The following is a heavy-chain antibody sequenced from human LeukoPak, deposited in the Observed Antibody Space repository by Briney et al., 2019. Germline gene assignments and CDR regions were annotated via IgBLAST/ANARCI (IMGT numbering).Heavy chain of an antibody. CDR2: IKSKTDGGTT. CDR1: GFTLRDAW. Sequence: PGGSLRLSCAASGFTLRDAWMSWVRQAPGKGLEWVGRIKSKTDGGTTDYAAPVKGRFTISRDDSKNTLYLHMNSLKTEDTAVYYCTTEGVGATWKYYFDYWGQGTLVTVSS. J-gene: IGHJ4*02. D-gene: IGHD1-26*01. CDR3: TTEGVGATWKYYFDY. V-gene: IGHV3-15*01.